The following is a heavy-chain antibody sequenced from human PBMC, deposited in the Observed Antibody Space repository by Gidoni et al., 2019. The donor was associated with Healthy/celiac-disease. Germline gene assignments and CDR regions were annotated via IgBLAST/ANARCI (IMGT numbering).Heavy chain of an antibody. CDR3: ARGSPHYSSGWYSRGFDY. J-gene: IGHJ4*02. CDR1: GFTVSSNY. Sequence: VQLVESGGGLIQPGGSLRLSCAASGFTVSSNYMSWVRQAPGKGLEWVSVIYIGGSTYYADSVKGRFTISRDNSKNTLYLQMNSLRAEYTAVYYCARGSPHYSSGWYSRGFDYWGQGTLVTVSS. CDR2: IYIGGST. D-gene: IGHD6-19*01. V-gene: IGHV3-53*01.